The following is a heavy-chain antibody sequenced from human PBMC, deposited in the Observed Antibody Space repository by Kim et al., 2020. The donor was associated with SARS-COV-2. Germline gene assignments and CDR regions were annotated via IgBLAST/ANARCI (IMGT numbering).Heavy chain of an antibody. J-gene: IGHJ4*02. CDR2: FDPEDGET. CDR3: ATGLPTWIQLWRHNFDY. D-gene: IGHD5-18*01. V-gene: IGHV1-24*01. Sequence: ASVKVSCKVSGYTLTELSMHWVRQAPGKGLEWMGGFDPEDGETIYAQKFQGRVTMTEDTSTDTAYMELSSLRSEDTAVYYCATGLPTWIQLWRHNFDYWGQGTLVTVSS. CDR1: GYTLTELS.